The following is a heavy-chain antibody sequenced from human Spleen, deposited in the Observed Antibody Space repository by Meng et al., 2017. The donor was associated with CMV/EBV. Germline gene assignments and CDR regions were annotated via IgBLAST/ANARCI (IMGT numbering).Heavy chain of an antibody. D-gene: IGHD1-26*01. J-gene: IGHJ3*02. CDR3: ARDQSGGDAFDI. CDR2: ISSSGSTI. V-gene: IGHV3-48*03. Sequence: GGSLRLSCAASGFTFSSYEMNWVRQAPGKGLEWVSYISSSGSTIYYADSVKGRFTISRDNAKNSLYLQMNSLRAEDTAVYYCARDQSGGDAFDIWGQGTMVTVSS. CDR1: GFTFSSYE.